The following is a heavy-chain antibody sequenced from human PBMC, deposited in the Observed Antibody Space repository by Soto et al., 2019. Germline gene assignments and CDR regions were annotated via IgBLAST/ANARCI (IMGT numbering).Heavy chain of an antibody. CDR1: GYTFTSNG. Sequence: ASVKVSCKASGYTFTSNGISWVRQAPGQGLEWKGWISAYNGKTNYAKKLQGRVTMTTDTSTSTAYMEQRCLRSDDLAVYYCARDLAYCGGDCYPIDYWGQGTLVTVSS. V-gene: IGHV1-18*03. CDR3: ARDLAYCGGDCYPIDY. CDR2: ISAYNGKT. J-gene: IGHJ4*02. D-gene: IGHD2-21*02.